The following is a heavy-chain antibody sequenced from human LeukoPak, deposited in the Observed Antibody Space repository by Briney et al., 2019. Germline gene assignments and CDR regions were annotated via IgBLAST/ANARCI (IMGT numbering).Heavy chain of an antibody. V-gene: IGHV4-39*01. D-gene: IGHD4-17*01. CDR1: GGSISSSNYY. J-gene: IGHJ4*02. CDR2: IYYSGST. CDR3: ATLSDYGDYYFDY. Sequence: KPSETLSLTCTVSGGSISSSNYYWGWIRQPPGKGLEWIGSIYYSGSTYYNPSLKSRVTIPVDTSKNQFSLKLSSVTAADTAVYYCATLSDYGDYYFDYWGQGTLVTVSS.